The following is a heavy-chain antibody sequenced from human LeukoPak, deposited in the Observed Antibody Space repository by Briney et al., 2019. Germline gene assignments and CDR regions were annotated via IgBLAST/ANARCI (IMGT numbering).Heavy chain of an antibody. CDR2: IYYTGST. CDR3: ARATLGYCSGGSCYSFDP. J-gene: IGHJ5*02. D-gene: IGHD2-15*01. Sequence: SETLSLTCTVSGGSISSYYWSWIRQPPGKGLEWIGYIYYTGSTNYSPSLQSRVTISADTSKNLFSLNLSSVTAADTAVYYCARATLGYCSGGSCYSFDPWGQGTLVTVSS. CDR1: GGSISSYY. V-gene: IGHV4-59*01.